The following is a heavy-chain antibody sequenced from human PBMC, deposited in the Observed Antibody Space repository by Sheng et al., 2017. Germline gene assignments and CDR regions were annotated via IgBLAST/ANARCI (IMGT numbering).Heavy chain of an antibody. D-gene: IGHD2-21*01. CDR3: ARDGVFCGGDCYYYYYYYMDV. J-gene: IGHJ6*03. Sequence: QVQLVESGGGVVQPGRSLRLSCAASGFTFSSYAMHWVRQAPGKGLEWVAVISYDGSNKYYADSVKGRFTISRDNSKNTLYLQMNSLRAEDTAVYYCARDGVFCGGDCYYYYYYYMDVWGKGTTVTVSS. CDR2: ISYDGSNK. CDR1: GFTFSSYA. V-gene: IGHV3-30-3*01.